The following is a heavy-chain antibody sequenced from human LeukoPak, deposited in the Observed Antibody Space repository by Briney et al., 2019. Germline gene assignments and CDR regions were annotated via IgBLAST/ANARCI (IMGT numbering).Heavy chain of an antibody. D-gene: IGHD6-13*01. J-gene: IGHJ5*02. CDR3: ARVGGYLWFDP. V-gene: IGHV4-59*12. Sequence: PSETLSLTCTVSGGSISSYYWSWIRQPPGKGLEWIGYISYSGSTNFNPSLKSRVTISVDTSKNQFSLKLSSVTAADTAVYYCARVGGYLWFDPWGQGTLVTVSS. CDR1: GGSISSYY. CDR2: ISYSGST.